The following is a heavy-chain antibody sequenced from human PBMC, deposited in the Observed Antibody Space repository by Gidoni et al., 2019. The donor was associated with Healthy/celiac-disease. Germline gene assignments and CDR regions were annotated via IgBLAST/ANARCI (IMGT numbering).Heavy chain of an antibody. V-gene: IGHV3-66*02. CDR2: IYSGGST. CDR1: GFTVSGNY. Sequence: EVQLVESGGGLVQPGGSLRLSCAASGFTVSGNYMSWVRQAPGKGLEWVSVIYSGGSTYYADSVKGPFTISRDNSKNTLYLQMNSLRAEDTAVYYCARAPQYYDFWSGYYPQPGLEVLVWGQGTTVTVSS. J-gene: IGHJ6*02. D-gene: IGHD3-3*01. CDR3: ARAPQYYDFWSGYYPQPGLEVLV.